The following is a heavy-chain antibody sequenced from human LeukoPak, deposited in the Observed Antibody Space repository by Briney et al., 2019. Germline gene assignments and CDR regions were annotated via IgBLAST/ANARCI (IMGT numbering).Heavy chain of an antibody. J-gene: IGHJ2*01. Sequence: KASETLSLTCTVSGGSVSSGSYNWTWIRQSPGKGLEWIGCISHSGSTNYNPSLKSRVTISVDTSKNQFSLKLSSVTAADTAVYYCARDRYTVVSWYFDLWGRGTLVTVSS. CDR1: GGSVSSGSYN. CDR3: ARDRYTVVSWYFDL. CDR2: ISHSGST. D-gene: IGHD4-23*01. V-gene: IGHV4-61*01.